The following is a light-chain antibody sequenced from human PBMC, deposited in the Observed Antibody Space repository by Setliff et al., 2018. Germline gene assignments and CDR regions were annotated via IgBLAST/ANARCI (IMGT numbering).Light chain of an antibody. CDR3: TSYTSSRTYV. CDR2: EVS. V-gene: IGLV2-14*01. Sequence: QSVLPQPASVSGSPGQSITISCTGTSSDVGGYNYVSWYQQHPGKAPKLMIYEVSDRPSGVSNRFSGSKSGNTASLTISGLQAEDGADYYCTSYTSSRTYVFGTGTRSPS. CDR1: SSDVGGYNY. J-gene: IGLJ1*01.